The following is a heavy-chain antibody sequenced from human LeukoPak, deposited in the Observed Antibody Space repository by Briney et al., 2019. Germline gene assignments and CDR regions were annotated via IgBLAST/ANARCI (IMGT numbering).Heavy chain of an antibody. Sequence: SVKVSCKASGGTFSSYAISWVRQAPGQGLEWMGRIIPILGIANYAQKFQGRVTITADKSTSTAYMELSSLRSEDTAVYYCARATHRLGYCSSTSCYTPYYFDYWGQGTLVTVSS. D-gene: IGHD2-2*02. CDR1: GGTFSSYA. V-gene: IGHV1-69*04. CDR2: IIPILGIA. J-gene: IGHJ4*02. CDR3: ARATHRLGYCSSTSCYTPYYFDY.